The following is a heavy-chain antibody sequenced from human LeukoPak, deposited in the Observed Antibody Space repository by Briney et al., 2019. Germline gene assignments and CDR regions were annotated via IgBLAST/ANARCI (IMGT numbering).Heavy chain of an antibody. D-gene: IGHD6-6*01. Sequence: PGGSLRLSCAASGFTFSSYWMSWVRQAPGKGLEWVANIKQDGSEKYYVDSVKGRFTISRDNSKNTLYLQMNSLRAEDTAVYYCVRARDARYYFDYWGQGTLVAVSS. J-gene: IGHJ4*02. V-gene: IGHV3-7*01. CDR2: IKQDGSEK. CDR1: GFTFSSYW. CDR3: VRARDARYYFDY.